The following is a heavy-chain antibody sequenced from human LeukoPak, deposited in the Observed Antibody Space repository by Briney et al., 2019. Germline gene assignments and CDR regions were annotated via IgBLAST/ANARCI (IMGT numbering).Heavy chain of an antibody. D-gene: IGHD2-15*01. CDR1: GFTFGDYA. Sequence: GGSLRLSCTASGFTFGDYAMSWFRQAPGKGLEWVGFIRSKAYGGTTEYAASVKGRFTISRDDSKSIAYLQMNSLKTEDTAVYYCTRAIVVVVAAEYYFDYWGQGTLVTVSS. CDR3: TRAIVVVVAAEYYFDY. CDR2: IRSKAYGGTT. J-gene: IGHJ4*02. V-gene: IGHV3-49*03.